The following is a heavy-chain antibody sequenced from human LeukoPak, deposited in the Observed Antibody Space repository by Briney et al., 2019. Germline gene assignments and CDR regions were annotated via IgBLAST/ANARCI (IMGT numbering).Heavy chain of an antibody. V-gene: IGHV3-74*01. CDR1: GFIFSTYA. CDR2: INSDGSST. D-gene: IGHD5-18*01. Sequence: PGGSLRLPCAASGFIFSTYAMSWVRQAPGKGLVWVSHINSDGSSTNYADSVKGRFTISRDNAKNTLFLQMSSLRVEDTAVYYCVRDLADIYGFHDAFDIWGQGTMVTVSS. CDR3: VRDLADIYGFHDAFDI. J-gene: IGHJ3*02.